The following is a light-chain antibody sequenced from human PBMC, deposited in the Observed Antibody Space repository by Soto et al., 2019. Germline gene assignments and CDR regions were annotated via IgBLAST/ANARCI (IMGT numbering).Light chain of an antibody. Sequence: QSVLTQPPSVSAASGQKVTISCFGSSSNIGDNYISWYQQLPGTAPKVLIYDNSKRPSGIPDRFSASKSGTSATLVITGLQAGDEADYYCETWDSSLSVVLFGGGTKLTVL. J-gene: IGLJ2*01. V-gene: IGLV1-51*01. CDR3: ETWDSSLSVVL. CDR1: SSNIGDNY. CDR2: DNS.